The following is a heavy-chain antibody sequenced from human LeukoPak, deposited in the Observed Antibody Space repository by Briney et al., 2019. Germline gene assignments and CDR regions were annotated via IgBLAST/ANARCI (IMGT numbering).Heavy chain of an antibody. V-gene: IGHV1-2*02. Sequence: GASVTVSCTASGYTFTGYYMHWVRQAPGQGLEWMGWINPNSGGTNYAQKFQGRVTMTRDTSISTAYMELSRLRSDDTAVYYCARVSRSNAEPPDYWGQGTLVTVSS. D-gene: IGHD4-11*01. CDR1: GYTFTGYY. CDR2: INPNSGGT. CDR3: ARVSRSNAEPPDY. J-gene: IGHJ4*02.